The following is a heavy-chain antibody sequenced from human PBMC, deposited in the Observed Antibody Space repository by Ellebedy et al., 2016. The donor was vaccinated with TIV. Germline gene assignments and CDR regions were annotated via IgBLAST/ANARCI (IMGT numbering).Heavy chain of an antibody. CDR3: AKDGGLRFLEPSFDY. D-gene: IGHD3-3*01. V-gene: IGHV3-23*01. CDR2: ISGSGGST. Sequence: GGSLRLXXAASGFTFSSYAMSWVRQAPGKGLEWVSAISGSGGSTYYADSVKGRFTISRDNSKNTLYLQMNSLRAEDTAVYYCAKDGGLRFLEPSFDYWGQGTLVTVSS. J-gene: IGHJ4*02. CDR1: GFTFSSYA.